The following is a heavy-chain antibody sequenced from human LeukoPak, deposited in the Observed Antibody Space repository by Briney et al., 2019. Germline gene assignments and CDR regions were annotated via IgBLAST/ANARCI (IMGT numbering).Heavy chain of an antibody. J-gene: IGHJ3*02. D-gene: IGHD3-10*01. CDR2: MNPNSGNT. V-gene: IGHV1-8*01. CDR1: GYTFTSYD. CDR3: ARGGVLWFGEVVAFDI. Sequence: ASVKVSCKASGYTFTSYDINWVRQATGQGLEWMGWMNPNSGNTGYAQKFQGRVTMTRNTSISTAYMELSSLRSEGTAVYYCARGGVLWFGEVVAFDIWGQGTMVTVSS.